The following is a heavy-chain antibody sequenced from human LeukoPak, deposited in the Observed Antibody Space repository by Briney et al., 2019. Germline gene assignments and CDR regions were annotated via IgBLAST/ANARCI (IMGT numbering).Heavy chain of an antibody. V-gene: IGHV4-4*07. Sequence: SETLSLTCTVSGGSLSSHYWTWIRQPAGTGLEYIGRIYPSGSTNYNPSLKGRVTMAIDTSKTQFSLRLSSVTAADTAVYYCARAYCSNTFCYEGFNNYYYYMDVWGKGTTVTVSS. D-gene: IGHD2-2*01. CDR3: ARAYCSNTFCYEGFNNYYYYMDV. CDR1: GGSLSSHY. CDR2: IYPSGST. J-gene: IGHJ6*03.